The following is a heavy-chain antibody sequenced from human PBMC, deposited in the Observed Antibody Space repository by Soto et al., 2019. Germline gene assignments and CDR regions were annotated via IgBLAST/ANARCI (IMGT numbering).Heavy chain of an antibody. J-gene: IGHJ3*02. CDR2: ISYDGSNK. D-gene: IGHD2-8*02. CDR3: AREIGGVIDWLRVDYASDI. CDR1: GFTFSSYG. V-gene: IGHV3-30*03. Sequence: GGSLRLSCAASGFTFSSYGMHWVRQAPGKGLEWVAVISYDGSNKYYADSVKGRLTISRDNSKNTLYLQMNSLRGEDTAVYYCAREIGGVIDWLRVDYASDIWGQGTTVTVSS.